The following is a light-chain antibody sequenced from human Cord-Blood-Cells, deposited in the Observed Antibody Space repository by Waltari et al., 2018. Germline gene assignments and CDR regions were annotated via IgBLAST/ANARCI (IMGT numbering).Light chain of an antibody. J-gene: IGLJ3*02. V-gene: IGLV2-8*01. Sequence: QSALTQPPSASGSPGQYVTISCTGTSSDAGGSTHVSWYQQHPGKAPKLMIYEVSKRPSGVPDRFSGSKSGNTASLTVSGLQAEDEADYYCSSYAGSNNWVFGGGTKLTVL. CDR3: SSYAGSNNWV. CDR2: EVS. CDR1: SSDAGGSTH.